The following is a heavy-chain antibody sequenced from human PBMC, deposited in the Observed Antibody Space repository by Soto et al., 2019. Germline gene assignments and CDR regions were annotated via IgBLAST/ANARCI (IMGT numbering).Heavy chain of an antibody. Sequence: GASVKVSCKASGYTFTSYDMHWVRQAPGQRLEWMGWINAGNGNTKYSQKFQGRVTITRDTSASTAYMELSSLRSEDTAVYYCARAPGGPGIAEYWGQGTLVTVSS. CDR3: ARAPGGPGIAEY. V-gene: IGHV1-3*01. CDR2: INAGNGNT. D-gene: IGHD6-13*01. J-gene: IGHJ4*02. CDR1: GYTFTSYD.